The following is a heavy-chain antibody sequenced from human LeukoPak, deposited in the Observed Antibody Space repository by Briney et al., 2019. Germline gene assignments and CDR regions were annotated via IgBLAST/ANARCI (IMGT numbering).Heavy chain of an antibody. V-gene: IGHV4-34*01. J-gene: IGHJ6*02. D-gene: IGHD2-2*01. CDR3: ARATNCSSTSCHMDV. Sequence: SETLSLTCAVYGGSFSGYYWSWIRQPPGRGLEWIGEINHSGSTNYNPSLKSRVTISVDTSKNQFSLKLSSVTAADTAVYYCARATNCSSTSCHMDVWGQGTTVTVSS. CDR1: GGSFSGYY. CDR2: INHSGST.